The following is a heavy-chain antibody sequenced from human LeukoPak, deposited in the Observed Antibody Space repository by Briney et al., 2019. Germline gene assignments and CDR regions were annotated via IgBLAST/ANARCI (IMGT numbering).Heavy chain of an antibody. CDR1: GFTFSSYA. CDR3: ARLWDYYDSSGIEY. D-gene: IGHD3-22*01. Sequence: LPGGSLRLSCAASGFTFSSYAMSWVRQAPGKGLAWVSAISDSGGSTYYADSVKGRFTISRDNSKNTLYLQMNSLRAEDTAVYYCARLWDYYDSSGIEYWGQGTLVTVSS. J-gene: IGHJ4*02. V-gene: IGHV3-23*01. CDR2: ISDSGGST.